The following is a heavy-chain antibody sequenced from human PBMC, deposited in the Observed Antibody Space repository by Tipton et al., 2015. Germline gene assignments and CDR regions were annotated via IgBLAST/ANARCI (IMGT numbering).Heavy chain of an antibody. Sequence: QVQLVQSGAEVKKPGASVTVSCKASGFTFSIFDVHWVRQAPGQRLEWMGWINADNGNTEYSQRFQDRVTITRDTSANTAFMELSSLKSEDTAVYFCAREGSGTYSDAFDIWGQGTMVTVSS. D-gene: IGHD1-26*01. CDR2: INADNGNT. CDR1: GFTFSIFD. J-gene: IGHJ3*02. CDR3: AREGSGTYSDAFDI. V-gene: IGHV1-3*01.